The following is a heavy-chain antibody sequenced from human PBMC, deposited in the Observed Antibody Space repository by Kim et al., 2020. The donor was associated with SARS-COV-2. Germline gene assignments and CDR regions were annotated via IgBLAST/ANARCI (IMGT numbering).Heavy chain of an antibody. CDR3: ARQKQWPTNWFDP. J-gene: IGHJ5*02. V-gene: IGHV4-61*07. D-gene: IGHD6-19*01. Sequence: NPSLRGRVTIPVDTSKNQFSLKLGSVTAADTAVYYWARQKQWPTNWFDPWGQGTLVTVSS.